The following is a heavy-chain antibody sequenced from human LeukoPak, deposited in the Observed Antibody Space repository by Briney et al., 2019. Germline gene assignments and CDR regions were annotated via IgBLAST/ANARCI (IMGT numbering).Heavy chain of an antibody. CDR2: ISWNSGSI. CDR3: ARDMGSYGVDY. J-gene: IGHJ4*02. V-gene: IGHV3-9*01. Sequence: PGRSLRLSCAASGFTFDDYAMHWVRQAPGKGLEWVSGISWNSGSIGYADSVKGRFTISRDNSKNTLYLQMNSLRAEDTAVYYCARDMGSYGVDYWGQGTLVTVSS. CDR1: GFTFDDYA. D-gene: IGHD1-26*01.